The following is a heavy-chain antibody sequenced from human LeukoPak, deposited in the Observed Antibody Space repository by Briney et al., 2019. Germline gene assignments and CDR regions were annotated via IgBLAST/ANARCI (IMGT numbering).Heavy chain of an antibody. Sequence: GGSLRLSCAASGCTFSSYAMSWVRQAPGKGLEWVSAISGSGGSTYYADSVKGRFTISRDNSKNKLYLQMNSLGAEDTAVYYWAKSSRGYDFPLSPDYWGQGTLVTVSS. CDR3: AKSSRGYDFPLSPDY. J-gene: IGHJ4*02. CDR1: GCTFSSYA. CDR2: ISGSGGST. V-gene: IGHV3-23*01. D-gene: IGHD5-12*01.